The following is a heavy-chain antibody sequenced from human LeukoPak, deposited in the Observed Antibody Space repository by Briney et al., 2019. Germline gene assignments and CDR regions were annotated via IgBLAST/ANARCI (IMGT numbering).Heavy chain of an antibody. D-gene: IGHD6-19*01. V-gene: IGHV4-59*12. CDR1: GGSISYDY. CDR3: ARRSRSGWYVCFDY. J-gene: IGHJ4*02. Sequence: SETLSLTCTVSGGSISYDYWSWIRQPPGKGLEWIGYVYYSGSTNYNPSLRSRATISVDTSKNQFSLKLSSVTAADTAVYYCARRSRSGWYVCFDYWGQGTLVTVSS. CDR2: VYYSGST.